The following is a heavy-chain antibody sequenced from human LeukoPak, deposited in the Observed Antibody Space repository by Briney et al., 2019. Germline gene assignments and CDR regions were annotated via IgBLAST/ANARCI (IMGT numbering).Heavy chain of an antibody. Sequence: LSLTCTVSGGSISSSSYYWGWIRQPPGKGLEWVSYTDNSGSAIYYADSVKGRFTISRDNAKNSLYLQMNSLRAEDTAVYYCARELSVHLRYNSGSYFDYWGQGTPVTVSS. D-gene: IGHD6-19*01. V-gene: IGHV3-11*01. CDR2: TDNSGSAI. CDR1: GGSISSSSYY. J-gene: IGHJ4*02. CDR3: ARELSVHLRYNSGSYFDY.